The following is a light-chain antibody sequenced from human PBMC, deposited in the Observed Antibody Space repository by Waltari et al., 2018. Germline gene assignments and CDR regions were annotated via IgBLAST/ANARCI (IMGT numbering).Light chain of an antibody. CDR1: PSVLYSSNNKNQ. CDR3: QQYYITPYT. J-gene: IGKJ2*01. Sequence: DIVMTQSPDSLAVSLGERATINRKSSPSVLYSSNNKNQLAWYQQKPGQPPKLLIYWASTRESGVPDRFSGSGSGTDFTLTISSLQAEDVAVYYCQQYYITPYTFGQGTKLEIK. V-gene: IGKV4-1*01. CDR2: WAS.